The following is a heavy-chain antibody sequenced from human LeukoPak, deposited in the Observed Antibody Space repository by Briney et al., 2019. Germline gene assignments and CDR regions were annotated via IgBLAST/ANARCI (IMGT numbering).Heavy chain of an antibody. CDR3: AGSIAGHFDY. CDR2: IKQDGSEK. D-gene: IGHD6-6*01. V-gene: IGHV3-7*01. Sequence: GGSLRLSCAASGFIFSSYWMSWVRQAPGKGLEWVANIKQDGSEKYYVDSVKGRFTISRDNAKNSLYLQMNSLRAEDTAVYYCAGSIAGHFDYWGQGTLVTVSS. CDR1: GFIFSSYW. J-gene: IGHJ4*02.